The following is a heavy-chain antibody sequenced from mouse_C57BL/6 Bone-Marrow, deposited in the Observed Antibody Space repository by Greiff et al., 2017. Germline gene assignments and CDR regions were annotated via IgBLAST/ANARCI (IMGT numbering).Heavy chain of an antibody. CDR1: GYTFTSYW. D-gene: IGHD3-3*01. CDR2: IHPNSGST. CDR3: ARAGTNYAMDY. J-gene: IGHJ4*01. V-gene: IGHV1-64*01. Sequence: QVQLQQPGAELVKPGASVKLSCKASGYTFTSYWMHWVKQRPGQGLEWIGMIHPNSGSTNYNEKFKSKATLTVDKSSSTAYMQLSRLTSEDSAVYYCARAGTNYAMDYWGQGTSVTVSS.